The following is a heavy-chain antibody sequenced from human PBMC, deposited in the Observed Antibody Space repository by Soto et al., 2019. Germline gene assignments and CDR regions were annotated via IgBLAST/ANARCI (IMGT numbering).Heavy chain of an antibody. CDR1: VITFSNNW. CDR2: IKSDGSGT. CDR3: ARDWGYSQDY. V-gene: IGHV3-74*01. J-gene: IGHJ4*02. Sequence: EVQLVESGGGLVQPGGSLRLSCAASVITFSNNWMHWVRQAPGKGLVWVSHIKSDGSGTTYADSVKGRFTISRDNAKRTVYLQMNSLTVEDTAVYYCARDWGYSQDYWGQGTLVTVSS. D-gene: IGHD5-18*01.